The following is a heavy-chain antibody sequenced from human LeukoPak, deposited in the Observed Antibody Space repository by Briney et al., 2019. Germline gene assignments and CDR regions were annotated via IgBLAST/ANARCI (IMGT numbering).Heavy chain of an antibody. D-gene: IGHD1-26*01. Sequence: SQTLSLTCTVSGGSISSGGYYWSWIRQHPGKGLEWIGYIYYSGSTYYNPSLKSRVTISVDTSKNQFSLKLSSVTAADTAVYCCARTPRSAEYFQHWGQGTLVTVSS. CDR3: ARTPRSAEYFQH. CDR1: GGSISSGGYY. CDR2: IYYSGST. J-gene: IGHJ1*01. V-gene: IGHV4-31*03.